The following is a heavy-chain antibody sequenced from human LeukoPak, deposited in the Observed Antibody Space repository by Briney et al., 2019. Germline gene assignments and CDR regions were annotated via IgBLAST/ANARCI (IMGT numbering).Heavy chain of an antibody. Sequence: SETLSLTCAVYGGSFSGYYWSWIRQPPGKGLEWIGEINHSGSTNYNPSLKSRVTISVATSTNQFSLKLSSVTAADTAVYYCARRHGGYYLYRAFDIWGQGTMVTVSS. CDR1: GGSFSGYY. D-gene: IGHD3-22*01. J-gene: IGHJ3*02. V-gene: IGHV4-34*01. CDR2: INHSGST. CDR3: ARRHGGYYLYRAFDI.